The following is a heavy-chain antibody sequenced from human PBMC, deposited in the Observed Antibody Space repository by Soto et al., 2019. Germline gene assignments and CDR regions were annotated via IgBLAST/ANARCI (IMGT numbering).Heavy chain of an antibody. Sequence: EVHLLESGGGLVQPGGSLRLSCAASELSSSNHAMTWVRQAPGKGLEWVSGISGSDGGAYYADSVKGRFTISRDNSRGTLYLQMNSLRVEDTAVYYCASGGLHGYTNGGLSYFHSWGQGTLVTVSS. V-gene: IGHV3-23*01. D-gene: IGHD5-18*01. CDR3: ASGGLHGYTNGGLSYFHS. J-gene: IGHJ4*02. CDR1: ELSSSNHA. CDR2: ISGSDGGA.